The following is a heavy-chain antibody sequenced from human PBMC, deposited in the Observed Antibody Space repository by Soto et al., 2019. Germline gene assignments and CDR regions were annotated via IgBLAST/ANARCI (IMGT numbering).Heavy chain of an antibody. CDR1: GFTFSNAW. V-gene: IGHV3-15*07. D-gene: IGHD3-22*01. CDR2: IKSKTDGGTT. J-gene: IGHJ6*02. CDR3: TTSLYYYDSSGYENYVQYYYYGMDV. Sequence: GGSLRLSCAASGFTFSNAWMNWVRQAPGKGLEWVGRIKSKTDGGTTDYAAPVKGRFTISRDDSKNTLYLQMNSLKTEDTAVYYCTTSLYYYDSSGYENYVQYYYYGMDVWGQGTTVTVSS.